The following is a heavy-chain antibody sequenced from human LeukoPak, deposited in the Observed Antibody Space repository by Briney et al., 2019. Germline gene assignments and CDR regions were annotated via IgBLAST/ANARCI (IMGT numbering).Heavy chain of an antibody. CDR2: ISSSSTI. D-gene: IGHD1-7*01. J-gene: IGHJ4*02. V-gene: IGHV3-48*01. CDR3: ASGLELLDFDY. CDR1: GFTFSSYR. Sequence: GGSLRLSCAASGFTFSSYRMNWVRQAPGKGLEWVSYISSSSTIDYADSVKGRFTISRDNSKNTLYLQMNSLRAEDTAVYYCASGLELLDFDYWGQGTLVTVSS.